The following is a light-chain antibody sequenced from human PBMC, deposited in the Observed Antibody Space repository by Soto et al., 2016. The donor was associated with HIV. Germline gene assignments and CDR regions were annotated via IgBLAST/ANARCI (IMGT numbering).Light chain of an antibody. J-gene: IGKJ2*01. V-gene: IGKV1-39*01. Sequence: DIQLTQSPSSLSASVGDRVTITCRSSQSISKYLNWYQQKPGKAPKLLIYAASSLQSGVPSRFSGSESGTDFTLTISSLQPEDFATYYCLQYNTHPYTFGQGTNVEIK. CDR3: LQYNTHPYT. CDR2: AAS. CDR1: QSISKY.